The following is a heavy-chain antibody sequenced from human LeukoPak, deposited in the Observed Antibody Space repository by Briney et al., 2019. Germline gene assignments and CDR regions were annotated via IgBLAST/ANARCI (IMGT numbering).Heavy chain of an antibody. CDR1: GYTFTSYD. CDR3: ARGSEWLVLNAFDI. J-gene: IGHJ3*02. Sequence: ASVKVSRKASGYTFTSYDINWVRPATGQGLEWMGWMNPNSGNTGYAQKFQGRVTMTRNTSISTAYMELSSLRSEDTAVYYCARGSEWLVLNAFDIWGQGTMVTVSS. V-gene: IGHV1-8*01. D-gene: IGHD6-19*01. CDR2: MNPNSGNT.